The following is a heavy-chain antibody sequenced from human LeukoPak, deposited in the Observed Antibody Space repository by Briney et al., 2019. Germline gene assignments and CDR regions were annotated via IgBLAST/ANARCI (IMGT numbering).Heavy chain of an antibody. Sequence: GGSLRLSCAASGFTFSSYWMHWVRQAPGKGLVWVSRINTDGSSTSYADSVKGRFTISRDNAKNSLYLQMNSLRAEDTAVYYCARDQGGKYYDIWDLDYWGQGTLVTVSS. CDR3: ARDQGGKYYDIWDLDY. CDR1: GFTFSSYW. D-gene: IGHD3-9*01. V-gene: IGHV3-74*01. J-gene: IGHJ4*02. CDR2: INTDGSST.